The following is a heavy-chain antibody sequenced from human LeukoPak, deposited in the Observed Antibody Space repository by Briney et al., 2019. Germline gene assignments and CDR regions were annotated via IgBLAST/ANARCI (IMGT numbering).Heavy chain of an antibody. CDR3: ARGSKTPEYCSGGSCYYYYYYMDV. CDR2: IIPIFGTA. CDR1: GGTFSSYA. V-gene: IGHV1-69*13. J-gene: IGHJ6*03. D-gene: IGHD2-15*01. Sequence: ASVKVSCKASGGTFSSYAISWVRQAPGQGLEWMGGIIPIFGTANYAQKFQGRVTITADESTSTAYMELSSLRSEDTAVYYCARGSKTPEYCSGGSCYYYYYYMDVWGKGTTVTVSS.